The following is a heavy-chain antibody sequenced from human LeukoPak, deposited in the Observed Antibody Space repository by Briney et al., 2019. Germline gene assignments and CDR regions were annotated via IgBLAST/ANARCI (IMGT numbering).Heavy chain of an antibody. CDR2: IYDSGNT. Sequence: SGTLSLTCTVSGGSISRYYWSWIRQPPGKGLEWIGYIYDSGNTNYNPSLKSRVTISVDTSRNQFSLNLSSVTAADTAMYYCARSYSSGWLKAYSYYYMDVWGKGTTVTVSS. D-gene: IGHD6-19*01. CDR3: ARSYSSGWLKAYSYYYMDV. V-gene: IGHV4-4*08. J-gene: IGHJ6*03. CDR1: GGSISRYY.